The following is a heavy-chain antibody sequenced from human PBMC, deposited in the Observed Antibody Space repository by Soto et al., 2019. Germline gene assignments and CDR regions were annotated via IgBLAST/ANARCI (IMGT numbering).Heavy chain of an antibody. D-gene: IGHD5-12*01. V-gene: IGHV4-30-2*01. CDR1: GGSISSGGYS. CDR2: NYHSGSP. J-gene: IGHJ3*02. Sequence: SETLSLTCAVSGGSISSGGYSWSWIRQPPGKGLEWIGYNYHSGSPYYNPSLKSRVTISVGRSKNQFSLKLSSVTAADTAVYFCATWHLREHAYDIWGQGTMVTVSS. CDR3: ATWHLREHAYDI.